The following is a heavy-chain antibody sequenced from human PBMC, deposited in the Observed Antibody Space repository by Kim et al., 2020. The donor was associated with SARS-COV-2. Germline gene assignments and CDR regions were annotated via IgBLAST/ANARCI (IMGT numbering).Heavy chain of an antibody. Sequence: SVKVSCKASGFTFTSSAMQWVRQARGQRLEWIGWIVVGSGNTNYAQKFQERVTITRDMSTSTAYMELSSLRSEDTAVYYCAAEHSSGWYEPYAFDIWGQGTMVTVSS. J-gene: IGHJ3*02. CDR3: AAEHSSGWYEPYAFDI. CDR1: GFTFTSSA. V-gene: IGHV1-58*02. CDR2: IVVGSGNT. D-gene: IGHD6-19*01.